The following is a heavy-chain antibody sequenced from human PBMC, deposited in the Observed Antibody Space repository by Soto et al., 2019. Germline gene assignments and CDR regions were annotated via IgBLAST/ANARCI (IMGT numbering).Heavy chain of an antibody. CDR3: ARGWGYDSTDYYYAY. CDR1: GGSFNRHT. CDR2: IIPIFGTA. D-gene: IGHD3-22*01. J-gene: IGHJ4*02. V-gene: IGHV1-69*01. Sequence: QVQLVQSGAEGRKPGSSVRVSCKASGGSFNRHTISWVRQAPGQGLEWMGGIIPIFGTANHAQKFQGRGTIITDESTSTVYMEGSSLRSDDTAIYYCARGWGYDSTDYYYAYWGQGTLVIVSS.